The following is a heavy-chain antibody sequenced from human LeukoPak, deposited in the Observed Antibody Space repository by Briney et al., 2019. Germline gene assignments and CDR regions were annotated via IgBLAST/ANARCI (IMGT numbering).Heavy chain of an antibody. CDR2: INPNSGGT. J-gene: IGHJ3*02. Sequence: GASVKVSCKASGYTFTGCYMHWVRQAPGQGLEWMGWINPNSGGTNYAQKFQGRVTMTRDTSISTAYMELSRLRSDDTAVYYCARSCSSTSCYRAFDIWGQGTMVTVSS. D-gene: IGHD2-2*01. CDR1: GYTFTGCY. V-gene: IGHV1-2*02. CDR3: ARSCSSTSCYRAFDI.